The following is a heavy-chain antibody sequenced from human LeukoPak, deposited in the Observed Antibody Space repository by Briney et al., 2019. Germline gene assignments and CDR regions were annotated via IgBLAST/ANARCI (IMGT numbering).Heavy chain of an antibody. CDR3: ARWSTELGSAFDI. CDR2: ISSSGSTI. Sequence: GGSLRLSCAASGFTFSDYYMSWLRQAPGKGLEWVSYISSSGSTIYYADSVKGRFTISRDNAKNSLYLQMNSLRAEDTAVYYCARWSTELGSAFDIWGQGTMVTVSS. V-gene: IGHV3-11*01. CDR1: GFTFSDYY. D-gene: IGHD1-26*01. J-gene: IGHJ3*02.